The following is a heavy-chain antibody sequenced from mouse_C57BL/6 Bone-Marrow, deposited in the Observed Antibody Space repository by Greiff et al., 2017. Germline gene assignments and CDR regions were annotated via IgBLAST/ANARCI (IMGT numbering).Heavy chain of an antibody. CDR3: ASSGLLFAY. J-gene: IGHJ3*01. CDR1: GYTFTSYG. V-gene: IGHV1-81*01. Sequence: HVQLQQSGAELARPGASVKLSCKASGYTFTSYGISWVKQRPGQGLEWIGEIYPGSGNTYYNEKFKGKATLTADKYSSTAYMELRSLTSEDSAVYFCASSGLLFAYWGRGTLITVSA. CDR2: IYPGSGNT. D-gene: IGHD3-3*01.